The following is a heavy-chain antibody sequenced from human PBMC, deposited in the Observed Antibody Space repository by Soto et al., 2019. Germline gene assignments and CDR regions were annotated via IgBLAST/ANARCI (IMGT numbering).Heavy chain of an antibody. V-gene: IGHV4-34*01. CDR2: INHSGST. D-gene: IGHD2-2*01. J-gene: IGHJ3*02. CDR3: ARVRGYCSSTSCYGRAFDI. CDR1: GGSFSGYY. Sequence: QVQLQQWGAGLLKPSETLSLTCAVYGGSFSGYYWSWIRQPPGKGLEWIGEINHSGSTNYNPSLRSRCTISVDPSKIQFSLKLSSVTAAVTAVYYCARVRGYCSSTSCYGRAFDIWGQGTMVTVSS.